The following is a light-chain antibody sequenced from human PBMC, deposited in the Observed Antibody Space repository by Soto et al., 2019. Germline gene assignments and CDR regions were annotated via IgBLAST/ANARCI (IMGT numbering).Light chain of an antibody. CDR1: RSNIGNYY. Sequence: QSVLTQPPSVSAAPGQRVTISCSGGRSNIGNYYVSWYHQLPGTAPKVLIFDNDKRPSGIPDRFSGSKSGTSATLAISGLQSEDEADYYCASWDDSLNGLVIGGGTKLTVL. V-gene: IGLV1-51*01. CDR2: DND. J-gene: IGLJ3*02. CDR3: ASWDDSLNGLV.